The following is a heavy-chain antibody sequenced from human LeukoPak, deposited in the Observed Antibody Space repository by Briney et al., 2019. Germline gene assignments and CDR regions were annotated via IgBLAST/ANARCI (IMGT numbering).Heavy chain of an antibody. CDR1: GGSFSGYY. CDR2: INHSGST. V-gene: IGHV4-34*01. D-gene: IGHD3-10*01. CDR3: AREFEFHYYYMDV. Sequence: PSETLSLTCAVYGGSFSGYYWSWIRQPPGKGLEWIGEINHSGSTNYNPSLKSRVTISVDTSKNQFSLKLSSVTAADTAVYYCAREFEFHYYYMDVWGKGTTVTVSS. J-gene: IGHJ6*03.